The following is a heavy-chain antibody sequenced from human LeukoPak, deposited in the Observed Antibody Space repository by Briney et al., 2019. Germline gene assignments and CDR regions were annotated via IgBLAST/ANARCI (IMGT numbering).Heavy chain of an antibody. CDR3: AIIPPVGARGG. J-gene: IGHJ4*02. Sequence: PSETLSLTCTVSSYSISSGSYWGWVRQPPGKGLEWIGSLYHSGSTYYNSSLKSRVTMSVDTSKNQFSLKMNSVTAADTAVYYCAIIPPVGARGGWGQGTLVTVSS. V-gene: IGHV4-38-2*02. CDR2: LYHSGST. D-gene: IGHD1-26*01. CDR1: SYSISSGSY.